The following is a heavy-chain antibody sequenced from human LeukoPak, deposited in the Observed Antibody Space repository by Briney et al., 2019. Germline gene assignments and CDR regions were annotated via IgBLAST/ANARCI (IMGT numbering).Heavy chain of an antibody. CDR1: GLTFSSYA. Sequence: GGSLRLSCAASGLTFSSYAMSWVRQAPGKGLECVSAISGSGGSTYYADSVKGRFTISRDNSKNTLYLQMNSLRVEDTAVYYCAKGGLGCSSTSCFDYWGQGTLVTVSS. D-gene: IGHD2-2*01. CDR2: ISGSGGST. V-gene: IGHV3-23*01. CDR3: AKGGLGCSSTSCFDY. J-gene: IGHJ4*02.